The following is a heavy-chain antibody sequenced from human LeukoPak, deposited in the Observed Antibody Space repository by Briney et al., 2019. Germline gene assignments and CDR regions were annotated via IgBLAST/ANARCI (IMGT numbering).Heavy chain of an antibody. CDR3: ARVAYYDFWSGYSTRYYGMDV. CDR2: IIPIFGTA. V-gene: IGHV1-69*13. D-gene: IGHD3-3*01. Sequence: ASVKVSCKASGYTFTSYGISWVRQAPGQGLEWMGGIIPIFGTANYAQKFQGRVTITADESTSTAYMELSSLRSEDTAVYYCARVAYYDFWSGYSTRYYGMDVWGQGTTVTVSS. J-gene: IGHJ6*02. CDR1: GYTFTSYG.